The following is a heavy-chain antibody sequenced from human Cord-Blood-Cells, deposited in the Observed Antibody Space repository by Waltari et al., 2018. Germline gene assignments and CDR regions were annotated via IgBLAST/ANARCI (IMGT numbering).Heavy chain of an antibody. Sequence: QVQLQESGPGLVKPSETLSLTCTVSGGSISSYYWSWIRQPPGKGLEWIGYIYYSGSTNYNPSLKSRVTISVDTSKNQFSLKLSSVTAADTAVYYCARGKSASIAAAAADYWGQGTLVTVSS. V-gene: IGHV4-59*01. CDR2: IYYSGST. CDR1: GGSISSYY. D-gene: IGHD6-13*01. CDR3: ARGKSASIAAAAADY. J-gene: IGHJ4*02.